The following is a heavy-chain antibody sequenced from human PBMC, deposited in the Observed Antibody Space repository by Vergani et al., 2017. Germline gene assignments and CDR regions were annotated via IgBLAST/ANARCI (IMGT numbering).Heavy chain of an antibody. CDR3: ARETRDTPSSLDY. V-gene: IGHV3-43*01. Sequence: EVQLVESGGVVVQPGGSLRLSCAASGVTFDDYTMHWVRQAPGKGLEWVSLISWDGGSTYYADSVKGRFTISKDISKNTLYLQMNSLRGDDTAVYYCARETRDTPSSLDYWVQGTLVTVSS. CDR1: GVTFDDYT. CDR2: ISWDGGST. J-gene: IGHJ4*02. D-gene: IGHD5-24*01.